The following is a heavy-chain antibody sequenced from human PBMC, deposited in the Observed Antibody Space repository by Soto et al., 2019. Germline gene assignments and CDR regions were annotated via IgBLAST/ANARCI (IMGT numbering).Heavy chain of an antibody. Sequence: GGSLRLSCAASGFTFSSYAMTWVRQAPGKGLEWVSAISGSGGSTYYADSVKGQFTISRDNSKNTLYLQMNSLRAEDTAVYYCAKGLYSGSYFDYWGQGTLVTVS. D-gene: IGHD1-26*01. J-gene: IGHJ4*02. V-gene: IGHV3-23*01. CDR1: GFTFSSYA. CDR3: AKGLYSGSYFDY. CDR2: ISGSGGST.